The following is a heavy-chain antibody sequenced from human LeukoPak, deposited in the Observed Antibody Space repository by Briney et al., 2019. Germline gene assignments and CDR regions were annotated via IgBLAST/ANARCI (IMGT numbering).Heavy chain of an antibody. J-gene: IGHJ4*02. CDR1: GFTFSSYA. V-gene: IGHV3-23*01. D-gene: IGHD1-26*01. CDR2: ISGSGGST. Sequence: PGGSLRLSCAASGFTFSSYAMSWVRQAPGKGLEWVSAISGSGGSTYYADSVKGRFTISRDNSKNTVYVQMNSLRAEDTAVYYCAKDFSGSYWGYYFDYWGQGTLVTVSS. CDR3: AKDFSGSYWGYYFDY.